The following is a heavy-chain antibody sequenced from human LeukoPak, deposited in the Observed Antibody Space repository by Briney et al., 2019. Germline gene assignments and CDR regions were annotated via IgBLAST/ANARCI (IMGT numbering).Heavy chain of an antibody. V-gene: IGHV4-34*01. CDR1: GGSFSGYY. CDR3: AGAGYSSSWGFDY. CDR2: INHSGST. J-gene: IGHJ4*02. Sequence: ETLSLTCAVYGGSFSGYYWSWIRQPPGKGLEWIGEINHSGSTNYNPSLKSRVTISVDTSKNQFSLKLSSVTAADTAVYYCAGAGYSSSWGFDYWGQGTLVTVSS. D-gene: IGHD6-13*01.